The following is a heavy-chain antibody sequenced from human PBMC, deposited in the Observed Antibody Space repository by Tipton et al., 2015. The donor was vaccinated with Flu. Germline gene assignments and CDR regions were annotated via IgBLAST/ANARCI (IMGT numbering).Heavy chain of an antibody. D-gene: IGHD1-26*01. CDR2: IIPILGIA. Sequence: QVQLVQSGAEVKKPGSSVKVSCKASGGTLSSYAISWVRQAPGQGLEWMGRIIPILGIANYAQKFQGRVTITADKSTSTAYMERSSLRSEDTAVYYCANTGARYSGGLGPIWGQGTIVAVSS. J-gene: IGHJ3*02. CDR3: ANTGARYSGGLGPI. CDR1: GGTLSSYA. V-gene: IGHV1-69*04.